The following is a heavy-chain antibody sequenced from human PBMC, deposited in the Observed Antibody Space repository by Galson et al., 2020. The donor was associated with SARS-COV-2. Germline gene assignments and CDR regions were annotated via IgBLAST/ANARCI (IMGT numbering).Heavy chain of an antibody. CDR3: AREGGYCSDTDCYRGAFDI. Sequence: GGSLRLSCAASGFTFSNYWMTWVRQAPGKGLEWVANMKHDGSEIYYVDSVTGRFTISRDNAKNSLFLQMNSLRDEDTAVYYCAREGGYCSDTDCYRGAFDIWGQGTMVTVSS. V-gene: IGHV3-7*03. D-gene: IGHD2-2*01. CDR1: GFTFSNYW. CDR2: MKHDGSEI. J-gene: IGHJ3*02.